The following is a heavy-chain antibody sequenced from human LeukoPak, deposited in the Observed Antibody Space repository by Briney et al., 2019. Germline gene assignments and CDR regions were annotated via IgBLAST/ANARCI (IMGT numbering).Heavy chain of an antibody. V-gene: IGHV3-23*01. Sequence: SGGSLRLSCAASGFTFSNYAMSWVRQAPGKGLEWVSAISGSGGSTYYADSVKGRFTISRDNSKNTLFLQMTSLRVEDTAVYYCAKTAAYTGMEKPYWGQGTLVTVSS. CDR2: ISGSGGST. D-gene: IGHD1/OR15-1a*01. CDR1: GFTFSNYA. J-gene: IGHJ4*02. CDR3: AKTAAYTGMEKPY.